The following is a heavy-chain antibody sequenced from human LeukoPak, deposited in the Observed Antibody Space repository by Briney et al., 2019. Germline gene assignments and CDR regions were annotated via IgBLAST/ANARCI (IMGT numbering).Heavy chain of an antibody. V-gene: IGHV4-39*01. Sequence: SETLSLTCTLSGRSISSSSYYWGWIRQPPGKGLEWIGSIYYSGSTYYNPSLKSRVTISVDTSKNQFSLKLSSVTAADTAVYYCASLYRGIFGVVINLSYYYYMDVWGKGTTVTVSS. J-gene: IGHJ6*03. CDR3: ASLYRGIFGVVINLSYYYYMDV. D-gene: IGHD3-3*01. CDR1: GRSISSSSYY. CDR2: IYYSGST.